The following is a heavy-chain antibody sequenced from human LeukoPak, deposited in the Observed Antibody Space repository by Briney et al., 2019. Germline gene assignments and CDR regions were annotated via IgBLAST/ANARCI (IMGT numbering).Heavy chain of an antibody. Sequence: GASVKVSCKASGYTFTSYGISWVRQAPGQGLEWMGGIIPIFGTANYAQKFQGRVTITADESTSTAYMELSSLRSEDTAVYYCARAITYYYGSGSPGLDPWGQGTLVTVSS. D-gene: IGHD3-10*01. CDR1: GYTFTSYG. CDR3: ARAITYYYGSGSPGLDP. J-gene: IGHJ5*02. V-gene: IGHV1-69*13. CDR2: IIPIFGTA.